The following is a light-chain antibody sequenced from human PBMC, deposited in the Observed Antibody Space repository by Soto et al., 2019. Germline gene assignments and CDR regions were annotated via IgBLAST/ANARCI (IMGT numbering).Light chain of an antibody. CDR2: GNS. Sequence: QSVLTQPPSVSGAPGQRVTISCTGSSSNIGAGYDVHWYQQLPGTAPKLLIYGNSNRPSGVPDRFSGSKSGTSASLAITGLQAEDEADYYCQSYDSSTVRVFGGGTKLTVL. V-gene: IGLV1-40*01. J-gene: IGLJ2*01. CDR1: SSNIGAGYD. CDR3: QSYDSSTVRV.